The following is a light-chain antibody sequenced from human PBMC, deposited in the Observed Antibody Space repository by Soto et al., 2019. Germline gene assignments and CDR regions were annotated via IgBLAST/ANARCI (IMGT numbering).Light chain of an antibody. CDR1: QSVSSR. V-gene: IGKV3D-15*01. Sequence: EIVMTQSPGTLSLSPGERATLSCRASQSVSSRLAWYQQKPGQAPRLLISGASSRATGIPDRFSGSGFGTDFTLTISRLEPEDFAVYYCQQYNDWPRCTFGQGTRLEI. CDR3: QQYNDWPRCT. J-gene: IGKJ5*01. CDR2: GAS.